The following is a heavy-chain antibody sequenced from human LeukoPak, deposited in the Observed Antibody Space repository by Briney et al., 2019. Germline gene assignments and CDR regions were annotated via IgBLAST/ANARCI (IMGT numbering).Heavy chain of an antibody. CDR1: GGTFSSYA. CDR2: IIPIFGTA. Sequence: ASVKVSCKASGGTFSSYAISWVRQAPGQGLEWMGGIIPIFGTASYAQKFQGRVTITADESTSTAYMELSSLRSEDTAVYYCARGAITMVRGVIIAPEYPDYWGQGTLVTVSS. CDR3: ARGAITMVRGVIIAPEYPDY. D-gene: IGHD3-10*01. V-gene: IGHV1-69*13. J-gene: IGHJ4*02.